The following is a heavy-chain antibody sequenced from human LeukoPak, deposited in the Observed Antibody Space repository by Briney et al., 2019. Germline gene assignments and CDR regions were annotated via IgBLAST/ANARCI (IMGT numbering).Heavy chain of an antibody. D-gene: IGHD6-13*01. J-gene: IGHJ4*02. CDR1: GDSVSSNSAT. Sequence: SQTLSLTCAISGDSVSSNSATWIWIRQSPSRGLEWLGRTYYRSKWYNDYAVSVISRITINPDTSKNQFSLQLNSVTPEDTAVYYCARGSSSNSWYFDYWGQGTLVTVPS. CDR3: ARGSSSNSWYFDY. CDR2: TYYRSKWYN. V-gene: IGHV6-1*01.